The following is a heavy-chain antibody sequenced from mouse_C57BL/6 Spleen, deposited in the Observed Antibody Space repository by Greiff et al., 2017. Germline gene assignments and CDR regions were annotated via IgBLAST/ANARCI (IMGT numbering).Heavy chain of an antibody. V-gene: IGHV1-50*01. CDR3: AKGETGNFDY. CDR1: GYTFTSYW. D-gene: IGHD4-1*01. Sequence: QVQLQQSGAELVKPGASVKLSCKASGYTFTSYWMQWVKQRPGQGLEWIGEIDPPDSYTNYNQKFKGKATLTVDTSSSTAYMQLSSLTSEDSAVYYCAKGETGNFDYWGQGTPLTVSS. CDR2: IDPPDSYT. J-gene: IGHJ2*01.